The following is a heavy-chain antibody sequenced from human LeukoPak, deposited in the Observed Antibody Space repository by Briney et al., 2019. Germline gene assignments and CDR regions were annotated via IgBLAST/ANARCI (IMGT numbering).Heavy chain of an antibody. CDR3: ARGPHGGWGFDY. Sequence: PGGSLRLSCAASGFTFSSYAMSWVRQPPGKGLEWIGSIYYSGSTYYNPSLKSRVTISVDTSKNQFSLKLSSVTAADTAVYYCARGPHGGWGFDYWGQGTLVTVSS. CDR2: IYYSGST. V-gene: IGHV4-39*07. J-gene: IGHJ4*02. CDR1: GFTFSSYA. D-gene: IGHD6-19*01.